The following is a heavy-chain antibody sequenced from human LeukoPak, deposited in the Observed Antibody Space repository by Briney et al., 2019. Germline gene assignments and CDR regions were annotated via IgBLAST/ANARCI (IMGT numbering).Heavy chain of an antibody. J-gene: IGHJ4*02. CDR1: GFTFSSYE. V-gene: IGHV3-48*03. CDR3: AKDDYDSSGYYFLLSPSFVTFDY. CDR2: ISDTGFTT. D-gene: IGHD3-22*01. Sequence: GGSLRLSCAASGFTFSSYEMNWVRQTPGKGLEWISDISDTGFTTQYADSVKGRFTISRDNAKNSMYLQMTSLRGEDTAMYYCAKDDYDSSGYYFLLSPSFVTFDYWGQGTLVTVSS.